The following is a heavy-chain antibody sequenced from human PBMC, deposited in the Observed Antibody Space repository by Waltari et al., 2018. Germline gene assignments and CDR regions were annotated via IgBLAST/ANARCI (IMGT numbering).Heavy chain of an antibody. D-gene: IGHD2-15*01. CDR2: IIPIFGTA. V-gene: IGHV1-69*05. J-gene: IGHJ4*02. Sequence: QVQLVQSGAEVKKPGSSVKVSCKASGGTFSSYAISWVRQAPGQGLEWMGGIIPIFGTANYAQKFQGRVTITTDESTSTAYMELSSLRSEDTAVYYCARGSTPAMVVTLDYWGQGTLVTVSS. CDR3: ARGSTPAMVVTLDY. CDR1: GGTFSSYA.